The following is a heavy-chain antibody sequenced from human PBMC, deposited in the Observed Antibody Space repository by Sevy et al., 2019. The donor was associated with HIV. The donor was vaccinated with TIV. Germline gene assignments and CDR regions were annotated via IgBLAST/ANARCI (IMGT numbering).Heavy chain of an antibody. CDR3: ARGVQTYDAFDI. J-gene: IGHJ3*02. CDR2: ISGISNYT. D-gene: IGHD6-6*01. Sequence: GGSLRLSCAASGFTFSSYSMNWVRQAPGKGLEWVSSISGISNYTYYADSVQGRFSISRDNAKDSLYLQMNSLRVEDTAIYYCARGVQTYDAFDIWGQGTMVTVSS. CDR1: GFTFSSYS. V-gene: IGHV3-21*01.